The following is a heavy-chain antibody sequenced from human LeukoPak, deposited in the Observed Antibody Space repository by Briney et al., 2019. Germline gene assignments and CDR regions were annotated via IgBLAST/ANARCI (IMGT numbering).Heavy chain of an antibody. CDR2: IYYSGST. CDR1: GGSISSYY. D-gene: IGHD2-15*01. J-gene: IGHJ4*02. V-gene: IGHV4-39*07. CDR3: ARGGSVLAATDY. Sequence: SETLSLTCTVSGGSISSYYWGWIRQPPGKGLEWIGSIYYSGSTYYNPSLKSRVTISVDTSKNQFSLKLSSVTAADTAVYYCARGGSVLAATDYWGQGTLVTVSS.